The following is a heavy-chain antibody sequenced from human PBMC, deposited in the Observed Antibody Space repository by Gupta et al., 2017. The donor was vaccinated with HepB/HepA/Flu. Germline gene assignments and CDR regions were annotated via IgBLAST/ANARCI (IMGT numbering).Heavy chain of an antibody. J-gene: IGHJ5*02. V-gene: IGHV3-23*01. CDR3: AKDLGTGFLEWLPNWFDP. Sequence: EVQLLESGGGLVQPGGSLRLSCAASGFTFSSYAMSWVRQAPGKGLEWVSAISGSGGSTYYADSVKGRFTISRDNSKNTLYLQMNSLRAEDTAVYYCAKDLGTGFLEWLPNWFDPWGQGTLVTVSS. D-gene: IGHD3-3*01. CDR2: ISGSGGST. CDR1: GFTFSSYA.